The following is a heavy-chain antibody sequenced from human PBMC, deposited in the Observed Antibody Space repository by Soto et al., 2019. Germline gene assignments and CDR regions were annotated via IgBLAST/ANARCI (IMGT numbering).Heavy chain of an antibody. CDR2: IYYSGST. Sequence: PSETLSLTCTVSGVSISSSSYYWGWIRQPPGKGLEWIGSIYYSGSTYYNPSLKSRVTISVDTSKNQFSLKLSSVTAADTAVYYCERQRIMITFGGVIVSWGQGTMVTVSS. CDR3: ERQRIMITFGGVIVS. CDR1: GVSISSSSYY. J-gene: IGHJ3*01. D-gene: IGHD3-16*02. V-gene: IGHV4-39*01.